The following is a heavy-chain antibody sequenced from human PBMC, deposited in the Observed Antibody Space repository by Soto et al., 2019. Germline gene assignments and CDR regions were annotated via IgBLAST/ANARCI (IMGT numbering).Heavy chain of an antibody. CDR3: AGGSGWESES. CDR1: EFTFSTYW. J-gene: IGHJ4*02. V-gene: IGHV3-7*05. CDR2: IEQDGGEK. D-gene: IGHD6-19*01. Sequence: EVKLVESGGGLVQPGRSLRLSCAVSEFTFSTYWMTWVRQAPGKGLEWVANIEQDGGEKNYLESVRGRFTISRDSAKKSLYLEMNSLRAEDTAVYYCAGGSGWESESWGQGTLVTVSS.